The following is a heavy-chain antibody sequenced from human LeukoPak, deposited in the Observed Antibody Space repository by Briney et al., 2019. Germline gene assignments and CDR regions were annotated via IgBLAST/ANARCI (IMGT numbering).Heavy chain of an antibody. D-gene: IGHD1-26*01. CDR1: GGSISSYY. V-gene: IGHV4-59*01. CDR3: ARAEWELPHYDY. CDR2: IYYSGST. J-gene: IGHJ4*02. Sequence: PSETLSLTCTVSGGSISSYYWSWIRQPPGKGLEWIGYIYYSGSTNYNPSLKSRVTISVDTSKNQFSLELSSVTAADTAVYYCARAEWELPHYDYWGQGTLVTVSS.